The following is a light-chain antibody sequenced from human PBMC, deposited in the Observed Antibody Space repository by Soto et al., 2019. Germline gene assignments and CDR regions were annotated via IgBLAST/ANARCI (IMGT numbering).Light chain of an antibody. Sequence: QSVLTQPPSVSGAPGQRVTISCTGSSSNIGAGYDVHWYQQLPGTAPKLLIYGNSNRPSGAPDRFSGSQSGTSASLAITGLQAEDEADYYCQSYDSSLSGWVFGGGTKLTVL. J-gene: IGLJ3*02. CDR1: SSNIGAGYD. CDR3: QSYDSSLSGWV. V-gene: IGLV1-40*01. CDR2: GNS.